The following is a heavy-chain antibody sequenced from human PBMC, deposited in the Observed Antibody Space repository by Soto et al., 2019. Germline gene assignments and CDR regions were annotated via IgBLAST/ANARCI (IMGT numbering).Heavy chain of an antibody. Sequence: QVQLVQSGAEVKKPGSSVKVSCKASGGTFSSYAISWVRQAPGQGLEWMGGIIPIFGTANYAQKFQGRVTITADDSTSTAYMELSSLRSEDTAVYYCASNTYDYVWGSYRRGAFDIWGQGTMVTVSS. CDR1: GGTFSSYA. CDR3: ASNTYDYVWGSYRRGAFDI. J-gene: IGHJ3*02. V-gene: IGHV1-69*12. CDR2: IIPIFGTA. D-gene: IGHD3-16*02.